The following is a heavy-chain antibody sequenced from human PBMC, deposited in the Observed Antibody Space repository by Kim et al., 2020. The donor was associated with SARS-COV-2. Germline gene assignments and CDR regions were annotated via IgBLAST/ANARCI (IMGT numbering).Heavy chain of an antibody. V-gene: IGHV3-30*02. CDR3: AKDEAAAGNWYFDL. J-gene: IGHJ2*01. D-gene: IGHD6-13*01. Sequence: YAGSVEGRFTISRDNSKNTLYLQRNSLRAEDTAVYYCAKDEAAAGNWYFDLWGRGTLVTVSS.